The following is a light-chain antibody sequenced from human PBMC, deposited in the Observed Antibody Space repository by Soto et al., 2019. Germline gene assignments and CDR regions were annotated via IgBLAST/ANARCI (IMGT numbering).Light chain of an antibody. CDR1: SSDIGGYKY. J-gene: IGLJ3*02. Sequence: QSALTQPPSASGSPGQSVTISCSGTSSDIGGYKYVSWYQQHPGKAPKLMIYEVSERPSGVPDRFSGSKSGNTASLTVSGLQAEDEADYYCTSYAGSNNYVLFGGGTEPTVL. CDR2: EVS. CDR3: TSYAGSNNYVL. V-gene: IGLV2-8*01.